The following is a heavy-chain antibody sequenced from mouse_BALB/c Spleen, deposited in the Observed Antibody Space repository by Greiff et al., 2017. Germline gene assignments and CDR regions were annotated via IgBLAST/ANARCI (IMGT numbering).Heavy chain of an antibody. CDR3: ARDHDGLDY. CDR1: GFTFSDYY. V-gene: IGHV5-4*02. CDR2: ISDGGSYT. D-gene: IGHD2-3*01. J-gene: IGHJ2*01. Sequence: EVKLEESGGGLVKPGGSLKLSCAASGFTFSDYYMYWVRQTPEKRLEWVATISDGGSYTYYPDSVKGRFTISRDNAKNNLYLQMSSLKSEDTAMYYCARDHDGLDYWGQGTTLTVSS.